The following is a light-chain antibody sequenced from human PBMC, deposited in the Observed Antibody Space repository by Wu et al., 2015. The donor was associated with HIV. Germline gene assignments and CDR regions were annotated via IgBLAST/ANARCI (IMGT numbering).Light chain of an antibody. J-gene: IGKJ2*03. V-gene: IGKV3-11*01. CDR2: DAS. Sequence: EIVLTQSPATLSLSPGERATLSCRASQSVSSYLAWYQQKPGQAPRLLIYDASNRATGIPARFSGSGSGTDFTLTINSLEPEDFAVYYCQQLSNWPRYSFGQGTKLEIK. CDR1: QSVSSY. CDR3: QQLSNWPRYS.